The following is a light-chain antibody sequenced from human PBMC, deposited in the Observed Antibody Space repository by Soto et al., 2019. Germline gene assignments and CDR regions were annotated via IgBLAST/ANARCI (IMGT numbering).Light chain of an antibody. J-gene: IGKJ3*01. CDR2: AAS. V-gene: IGKV1-39*01. Sequence: DIQMTQSPSSLSASVGDRVTITCRASQGITSYLNWYQHKPGKAPKLLIYAASNLQSGVPSRFSGSGSGTDFTLTISSLQPEDFATYYCQQSHSSPFTFGPGTTVDVK. CDR3: QQSHSSPFT. CDR1: QGITSY.